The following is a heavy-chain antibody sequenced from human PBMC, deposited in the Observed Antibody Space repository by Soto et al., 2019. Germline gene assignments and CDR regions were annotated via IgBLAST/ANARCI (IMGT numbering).Heavy chain of an antibody. D-gene: IGHD2-21*02. CDR2: ISYDGTNK. CDR3: ARGGGFCGGDCYKGGVDY. CDR1: GFPFSPYT. J-gene: IGHJ4*02. V-gene: IGHV3-30-3*01. Sequence: QVQLVESGGGVVQPGRSLGLSCEVSGFPFSPYTMHWARQGPGKGLEWVAVISYDGTNKYYAASVKGRFTISRDNSKNTLYLQMNSLRPEDTSVYYCARGGGFCGGDCYKGGVDYWGQGTLVTVSS.